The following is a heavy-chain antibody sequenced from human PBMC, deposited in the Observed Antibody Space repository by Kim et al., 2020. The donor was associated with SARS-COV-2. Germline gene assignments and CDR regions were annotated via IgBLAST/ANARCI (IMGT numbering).Heavy chain of an antibody. Sequence: ASVKVSCKASGYTFTSYGISWVRQAPGQGLEWMGWISAYNGNTNYAQKLQGRVTMTTDTSTSTPYMELRSLRSDDTAVYYCAREYLGSSGWYFDYWGQGTQVTVSS. J-gene: IGHJ4*02. CDR2: ISAYNGNT. CDR1: GYTFTSYG. D-gene: IGHD6-19*01. CDR3: AREYLGSSGWYFDY. V-gene: IGHV1-18*01.